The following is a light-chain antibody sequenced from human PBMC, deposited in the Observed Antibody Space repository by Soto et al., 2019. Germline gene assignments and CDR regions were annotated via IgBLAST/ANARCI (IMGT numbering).Light chain of an antibody. Sequence: QSALTQPASVSGSPGQSITISCTGTSSDVGGYNYVSWYQQHPGKAPKLMIYDVSNRPSGVSNRFSGSKSGNTASLTISGLQAEDEADYYCSSYTSSSTLMVFGAGTPLTVL. CDR2: DVS. CDR3: SSYTSSSTLMV. CDR1: SSDVGGYNY. V-gene: IGLV2-14*01. J-gene: IGLJ2*01.